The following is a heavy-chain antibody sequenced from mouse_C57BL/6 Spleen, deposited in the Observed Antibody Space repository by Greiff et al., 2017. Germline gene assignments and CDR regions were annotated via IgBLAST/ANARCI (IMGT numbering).Heavy chain of an antibody. V-gene: IGHV5-17*01. CDR2: ISSGSSTI. CDR3: ARAYYSNYGWFAY. CDR1: GFTFSDYG. Sequence: EVQRVESGGGLVKPGGSLKLSCAASGFTFSDYGMHWVRQAPEKGLEWVAYISSGSSTIYYADTVKGRFTISRDNAKNTLFLQMTSLRSEDTAMYYCARAYYSNYGWFAYWGQGTLVTVSA. D-gene: IGHD2-5*01. J-gene: IGHJ3*01.